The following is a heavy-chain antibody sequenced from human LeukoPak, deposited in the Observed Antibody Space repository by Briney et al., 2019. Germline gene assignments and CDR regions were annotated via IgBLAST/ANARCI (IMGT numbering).Heavy chain of an antibody. D-gene: IGHD3-10*01. CDR1: GFTVSTYY. Sequence: GGSLRLSCAASGFTVSTYYMSWVRQAPGKGLEWVAVIWYDGSNKYYADSVKGRFTISRDNSKNTLYLQMNSLRAEDTAVYYCARDPGDYYGSGSSDAFDIWGQGTMVTVSS. CDR2: IWYDGSNK. V-gene: IGHV3-33*08. CDR3: ARDPGDYYGSGSSDAFDI. J-gene: IGHJ3*02.